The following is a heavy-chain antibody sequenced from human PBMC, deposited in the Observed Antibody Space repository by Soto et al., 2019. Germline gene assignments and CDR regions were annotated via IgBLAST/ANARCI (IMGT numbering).Heavy chain of an antibody. Sequence: GGSLRLSCAASGFTFSNAWMNWVRQAPGKGLEWVGRIKSKTDGGTTDYAAPVKCRFTISRDDSKNTLYLQMNSLKTEDTAVYYCTTTDSSGYCYPQDYYYGMDVWGQGTTVTVSS. CDR2: IKSKTDGGTT. J-gene: IGHJ6*02. V-gene: IGHV3-15*07. D-gene: IGHD3-22*01. CDR1: GFTFSNAW. CDR3: TTTDSSGYCYPQDYYYGMDV.